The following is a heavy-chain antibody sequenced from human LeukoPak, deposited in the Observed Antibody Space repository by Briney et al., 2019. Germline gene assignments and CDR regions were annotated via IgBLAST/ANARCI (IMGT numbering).Heavy chain of an antibody. J-gene: IGHJ4*02. Sequence: PSETLSLTCTVSGGSISSSSYYWGWIRQSPGQGLEWIGSIYSSGSTYYSPSLKSRVTISIDTSKNQLSLKMSSVTAADTALYFCASNEWSGYYFDYWGQGTLVTVSS. CDR2: IYSSGST. CDR3: ASNEWSGYYFDY. CDR1: GGSISSSSYY. V-gene: IGHV4-39*01. D-gene: IGHD3-3*01.